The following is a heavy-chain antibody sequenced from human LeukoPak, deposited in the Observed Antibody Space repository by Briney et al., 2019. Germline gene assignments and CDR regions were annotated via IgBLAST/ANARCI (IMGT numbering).Heavy chain of an antibody. D-gene: IGHD2-15*01. V-gene: IGHV3-23*05. CDR1: GSSISTYA. CDR3: ARQLGYCSAGTCYFDS. CDR2: LSSGRSP. Sequence: GGSLRLSCAASGSSISTYAMAWVRQAPGKGLEWVSSLSSGRSPSYADSLKGRLTMSSDYAKNSLYLRVDNLRAEDTAIYYCARQLGYCSAGTCYFDSWGQGTQVAVSS. J-gene: IGHJ4*02.